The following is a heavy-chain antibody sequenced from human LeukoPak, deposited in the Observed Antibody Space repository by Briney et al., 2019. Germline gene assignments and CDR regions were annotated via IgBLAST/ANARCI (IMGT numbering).Heavy chain of an antibody. CDR1: GYTFTGYY. CDR2: INPNSGGT. D-gene: IGHD5-12*01. Sequence: ASVKVSCKASGYTFTGYYMHWVRQAPGHGLEWMGRINPNSGGTNYAQKFQGRVTMTRDTSISTAYMELSRLRSDDTAVYYCAIGGLRLGDWFDPWGQGTLVTVSS. J-gene: IGHJ5*02. V-gene: IGHV1-2*06. CDR3: AIGGLRLGDWFDP.